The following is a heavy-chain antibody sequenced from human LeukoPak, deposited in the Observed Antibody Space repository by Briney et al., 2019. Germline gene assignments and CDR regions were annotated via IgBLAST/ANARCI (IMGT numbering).Heavy chain of an antibody. Sequence: GGSLRLSCAASGFTFSSYTMNWVRQAPGKGLEWVSSISTSGRYIYYADSVKGRFIISRDNAKNSLYLQMNSLRAEDTAVYYCAVLGITMIGGVWGKGTTVTISS. J-gene: IGHJ6*04. CDR1: GFTFSSYT. CDR2: ISTSGRYI. V-gene: IGHV3-21*01. CDR3: AVLGITMIGGV. D-gene: IGHD3-10*02.